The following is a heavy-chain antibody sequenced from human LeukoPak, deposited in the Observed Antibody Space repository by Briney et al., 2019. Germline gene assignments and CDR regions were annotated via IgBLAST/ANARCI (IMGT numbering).Heavy chain of an antibody. D-gene: IGHD3-10*01. CDR2: MYYSGST. J-gene: IGHJ4*02. CDR3: ARTRYYYNSRSYGAPYYFDY. V-gene: IGHV4-39*01. Sequence: PSETLSLTCTVSGGSISSSGYYWGWIRQPPGEGLEWIGSMYYSGSTYYNPSLKSRVTISVDTSKNQFSLKLSSVTAADTAVYYCARTRYYYNSRSYGAPYYFDYWGQGTLVTVSS. CDR1: GGSISSSGYY.